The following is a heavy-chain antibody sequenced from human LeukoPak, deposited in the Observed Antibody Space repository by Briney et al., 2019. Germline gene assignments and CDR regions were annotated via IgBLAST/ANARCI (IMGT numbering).Heavy chain of an antibody. D-gene: IGHD1-1*01. Sequence: GGSLRLSCAASGFTFSNHAMAWVRQTPGKGLEWVSVIYSGGSTYYADSVKGRFTISRDNSKNTLYLQMNSLRAEDTAVYYCARDLPGALYYYGMDVWGQGTTVTVSS. J-gene: IGHJ6*02. CDR3: ARDLPGALYYYGMDV. CDR1: GFTFSNHA. V-gene: IGHV3-66*01. CDR2: IYSGGST.